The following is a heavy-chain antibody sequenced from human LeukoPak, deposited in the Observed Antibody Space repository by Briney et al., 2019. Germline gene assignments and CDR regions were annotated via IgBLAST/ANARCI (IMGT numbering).Heavy chain of an antibody. CDR2: INDSGGNT. J-gene: IGHJ4*02. Sequence: SGGSLKLXCAASGFTFSSYDMSWVRQAPGKGLEWVPLINDSGGNTYYADSVKGRFTISRDNSKNTLFLQMSSLRAEDTAVYYCAKTSAGIRGGYFDYWGQGTLVTVSS. CDR3: AKTSAGIRGGYFDY. CDR1: GFTFSSYD. D-gene: IGHD3-10*01. V-gene: IGHV3-23*01.